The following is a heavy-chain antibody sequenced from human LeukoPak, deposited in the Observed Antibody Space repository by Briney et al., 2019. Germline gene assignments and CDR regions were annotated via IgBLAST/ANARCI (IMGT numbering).Heavy chain of an antibody. Sequence: GASVKVSCKASGYTFTVYSINWVRQAPGQGLEWMGWINAGNGNTKYSQEFQDRVTITRDTSASTAYMELSSLRSEDMAVYYCARARYETRIWPKSRYDYYHYMDVWGKGATVTVSS. CDR1: GYTFTVYS. CDR2: INAGNGNT. CDR3: ARARYETRIWPKSRYDYYHYMDV. D-gene: IGHD3-3*01. J-gene: IGHJ6*03. V-gene: IGHV1-3*03.